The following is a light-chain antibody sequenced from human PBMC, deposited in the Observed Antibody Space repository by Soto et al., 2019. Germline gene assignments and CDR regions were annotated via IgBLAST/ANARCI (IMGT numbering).Light chain of an antibody. CDR1: QSVNNY. V-gene: IGKV3-11*01. J-gene: IGKJ4*01. CDR3: QQRRVWPLT. Sequence: EYVLTQSPAILSLSPGERATLSCRASQSVNNYLAWYQQRPGQAPRLLIYDSSNRATGIPARFSASGSGTDFTLTISSLEPEDFAGYYCQQRRVWPLTFGGGTKVEIK. CDR2: DSS.